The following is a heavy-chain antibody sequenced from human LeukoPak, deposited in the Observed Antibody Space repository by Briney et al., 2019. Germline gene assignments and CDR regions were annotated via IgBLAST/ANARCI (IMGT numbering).Heavy chain of an antibody. D-gene: IGHD3-10*01. CDR1: GFTFATYA. CDR3: AKVPYSDYGSGRPPFMDA. Sequence: PGGSLRLSCAASGFTFATYAMSWVRQAPGKGLEWVSTLSDSGGDTYYADSVKGRFPISRDNSKNALYLQMNSLRAEDTAVYYCAKVPYSDYGSGRPPFMDAWGQGTTVAISS. J-gene: IGHJ6*02. V-gene: IGHV3-23*01. CDR2: LSDSGGDT.